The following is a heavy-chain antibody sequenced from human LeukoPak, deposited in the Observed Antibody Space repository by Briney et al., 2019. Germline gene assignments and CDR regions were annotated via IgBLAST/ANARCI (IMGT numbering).Heavy chain of an antibody. Sequence: PSQTLSLTCTVSGGSISSGGYYWSWIRPHPGKGLEWIGYIYYSGSTYYNPSLKSRVTISVGTSKNQFSLKVNSVTAADTAVYYCTFAQGQWVVRNVFQNWGQGTLVTVSS. CDR1: GGSISSGGYY. V-gene: IGHV4-31*03. D-gene: IGHD6-19*01. CDR3: TFAQGQWVVRNVFQN. J-gene: IGHJ4*02. CDR2: IYYSGST.